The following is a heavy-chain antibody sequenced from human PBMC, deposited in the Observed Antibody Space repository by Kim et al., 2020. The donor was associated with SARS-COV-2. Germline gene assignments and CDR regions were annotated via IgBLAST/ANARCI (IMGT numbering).Heavy chain of an antibody. Sequence: ASVKVSCKASGYTFTSYAMHWVRQAPGQRLEWMGWINAGNGNTKYSQKFQGRVTITRDTSASTAYMELSSLRSEDTAVYYCARVVRSVIAARGFWFDPWGQGTLVTVSS. J-gene: IGHJ5*02. CDR2: INAGNGNT. D-gene: IGHD6-6*01. V-gene: IGHV1-3*01. CDR3: ARVVRSVIAARGFWFDP. CDR1: GYTFTSYA.